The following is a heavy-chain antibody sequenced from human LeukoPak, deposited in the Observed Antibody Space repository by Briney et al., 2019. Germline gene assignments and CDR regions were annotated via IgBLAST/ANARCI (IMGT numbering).Heavy chain of an antibody. Sequence: SVKVSCKASGGTFSSYAISWVRQAPGQGLEWMGGIIPIFGTANYAQKFQGRVAITADESTSTAYMELSSLRSEDTAVYYCARPGNYYDSSGYDYWGQGTLVTVSS. J-gene: IGHJ4*02. CDR3: ARPGNYYDSSGYDY. CDR1: GGTFSSYA. D-gene: IGHD3-22*01. V-gene: IGHV1-69*13. CDR2: IIPIFGTA.